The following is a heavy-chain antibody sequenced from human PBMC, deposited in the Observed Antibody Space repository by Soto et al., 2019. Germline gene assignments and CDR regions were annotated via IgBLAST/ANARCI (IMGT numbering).Heavy chain of an antibody. CDR3: AYDFWSGYLRGAFDI. V-gene: IGHV4-39*01. CDR1: GGSISSSSYY. Sequence: SETLSLTCTVSGGSISSSSYYWGWIRQPPGKGLEWIGSIYYSGSTYYNPSLKSRVTISVDTSKNQFSRKLSSVTAADTAVYYCAYDFWSGYLRGAFDIWGQGTMVTVSS. D-gene: IGHD3-3*01. J-gene: IGHJ3*02. CDR2: IYYSGST.